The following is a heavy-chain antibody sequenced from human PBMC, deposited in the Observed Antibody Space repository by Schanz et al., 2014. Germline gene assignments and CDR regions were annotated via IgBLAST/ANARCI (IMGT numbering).Heavy chain of an antibody. CDR2: ISLDGSNQ. CDR1: GFTFSSYG. V-gene: IGHV3-30*18. D-gene: IGHD3-10*01. J-gene: IGHJ4*02. Sequence: QVHLVESGGGVVQPGRSLRLSCAASGFTFSSYGMHWVRQAPGKGLEWVAIISLDGSNQYYADSVKGRFTISRDNSRNTLYLQMTGLRAEDTAVYYCAKDDVWASGSYYDYWGQGTLVTVSS. CDR3: AKDDVWASGSYYDY.